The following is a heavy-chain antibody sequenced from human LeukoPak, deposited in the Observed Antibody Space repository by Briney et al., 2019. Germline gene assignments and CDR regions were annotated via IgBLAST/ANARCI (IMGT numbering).Heavy chain of an antibody. Sequence: ASVKVSCKASGYTFTSYGISWVRQAPGQGLEWMGWISAYNGNTNYAQKLQGRVTITRDTSASTAYMELSSLRSEDTAVYYCARDRRSKTKIQYDAFDIWGQGTMVTVSS. J-gene: IGHJ3*02. CDR2: ISAYNGNT. V-gene: IGHV1-18*01. CDR1: GYTFTSYG. CDR3: ARDRRSKTKIQYDAFDI. D-gene: IGHD4-11*01.